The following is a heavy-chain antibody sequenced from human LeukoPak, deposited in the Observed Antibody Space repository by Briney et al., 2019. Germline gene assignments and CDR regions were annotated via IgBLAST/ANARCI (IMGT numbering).Heavy chain of an antibody. Sequence: GESLKISCKGSGYRLTTNWIGWVRQMPGKGLEWMGIIYPADSDIRYSPSLQGQVTISADKSISTAYLQWSSLKASDTAMYYCARQEYCSGGSCYTWFDPWGQGTLVTVSS. CDR2: IYPADSDI. CDR1: GYRLTTNW. V-gene: IGHV5-51*01. D-gene: IGHD2-15*01. J-gene: IGHJ5*02. CDR3: ARQEYCSGGSCYTWFDP.